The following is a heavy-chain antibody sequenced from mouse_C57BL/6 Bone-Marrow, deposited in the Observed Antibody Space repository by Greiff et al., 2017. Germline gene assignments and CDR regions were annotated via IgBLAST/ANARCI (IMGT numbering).Heavy chain of an antibody. Sequence: VQLKQSGPVLVKPGASVKMSCKASGYTFTDYYMNWVKQSHGKSLEWIGVINPYNGGTSYNQKFKGKATLTVDKSSSTAYMELNSLTSEDSAVYYCARGGDGYGDGTPLFAYWGQGTTLTVSS. CDR2: INPYNGGT. CDR1: GYTFTDYY. J-gene: IGHJ2*01. CDR3: ARGGDGYGDGTPLFAY. D-gene: IGHD2-2*01. V-gene: IGHV1-19*01.